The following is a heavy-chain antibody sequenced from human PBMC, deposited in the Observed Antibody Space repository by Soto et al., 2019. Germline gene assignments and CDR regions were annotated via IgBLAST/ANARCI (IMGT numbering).Heavy chain of an antibody. D-gene: IGHD1-26*01. CDR1: GGSISSYY. CDR2: IYYSGST. V-gene: IGHV4-59*01. J-gene: IGHJ3*02. CDR3: ARGGVGAIGYAFDI. Sequence: SETLSLTCTGSGGSISSYYWSWIRQPPGKGLEWIGYIYYSGSTNYNPSLKSRVTISVDTSKNQFSLKLSSVTAADTAVYYCARGGVGAIGYAFDIWGQGTMVTVSS.